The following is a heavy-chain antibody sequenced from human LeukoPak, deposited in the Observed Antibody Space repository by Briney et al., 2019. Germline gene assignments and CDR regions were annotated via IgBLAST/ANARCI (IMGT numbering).Heavy chain of an antibody. Sequence: PGGSLRLSRAASGFTFSSYGMHWVRQAPGKGLEWVAFIRYDGSNRYYAYSVKGRFTLSRDNSKNTLYLQMNSLRAEDTAVYYCAKSTMVRGFLGCYYMDVWGKGTTVTISS. V-gene: IGHV3-30*02. J-gene: IGHJ6*03. CDR3: AKSTMVRGFLGCYYMDV. CDR1: GFTFSSYG. D-gene: IGHD3-10*01. CDR2: IRYDGSNR.